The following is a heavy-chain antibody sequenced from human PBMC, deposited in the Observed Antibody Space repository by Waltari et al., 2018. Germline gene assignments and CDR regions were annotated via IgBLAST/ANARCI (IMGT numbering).Heavy chain of an antibody. J-gene: IGHJ4*02. Sequence: QVQLVQSGAEVKKPGSSVKVSCKASGGTFSSYAISWVRQAPGQGLEWMGGIIPILGTATSAQKFQGRVTITADESTSTAYMELSSLRSEDTAVYYWAGYRRDCYRAGDYWGQGTLVTVSS. V-gene: IGHV1-69*01. D-gene: IGHD2-21*01. CDR1: GGTFSSYA. CDR3: AGYRRDCYRAGDY. CDR2: IIPILGTA.